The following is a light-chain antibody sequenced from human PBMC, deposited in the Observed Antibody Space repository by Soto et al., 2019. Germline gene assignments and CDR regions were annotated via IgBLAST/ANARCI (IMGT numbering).Light chain of an antibody. CDR2: STS. CDR1: QHVDSNY. V-gene: IGKV3-20*01. Sequence: EIVLTQTPGALSLSPGETGTLSCRASQHVDSNYVAWYKQTPGQPPRLLIRSTSFRATGVPDRFSGSGSGTDFTLTISRLEPEDFGVYYCQQYVGSPGTFGLGTNLEIK. CDR3: QQYVGSPGT. J-gene: IGKJ2*01.